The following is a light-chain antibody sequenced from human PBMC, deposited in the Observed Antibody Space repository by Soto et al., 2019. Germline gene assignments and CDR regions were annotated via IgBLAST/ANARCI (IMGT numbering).Light chain of an antibody. CDR2: GGT. CDR1: QRVSKSN. CDR3: QHYGSSFLP. Sequence: EIVLTQSPVTLSLSPGERAALSCRASQRVSKSNIGWYQHKTGQAPRLLIYGGTKTTSGVPDRFSGSGSGTYFTLTISRLDHEDAAVYYCQHYGSSFLPFGGGTRVEIK. J-gene: IGKJ4*01. V-gene: IGKV3-20*01.